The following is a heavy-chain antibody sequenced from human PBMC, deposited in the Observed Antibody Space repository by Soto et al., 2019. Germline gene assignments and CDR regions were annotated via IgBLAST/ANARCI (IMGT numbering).Heavy chain of an antibody. Sequence: PGGSLRLSCAASGFTFSSYGMHWVRQAPGKGLEWVAVISYDGSNKYYADSVKGRFTISRDNSKNTLYLQMNSLRAEDTAVYYCAKGNDYGDRYYFDYWGQGTLVTVSS. D-gene: IGHD4-17*01. CDR1: GFTFSSYG. CDR2: ISYDGSNK. V-gene: IGHV3-30*18. CDR3: AKGNDYGDRYYFDY. J-gene: IGHJ4*02.